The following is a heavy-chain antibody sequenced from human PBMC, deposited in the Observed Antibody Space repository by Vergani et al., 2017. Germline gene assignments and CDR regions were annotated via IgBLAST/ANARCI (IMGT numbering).Heavy chain of an antibody. CDR2: IYTSGST. V-gene: IGHV4-4*07. J-gene: IGHJ3*02. Sequence: QVQLQESGPGLVKPSETLSLTCTVSGGSISSYYWSWIRQPAGKGLEWIGRIYTSGSTNYNPSLKSRVTISVDTSKNQFSLKLSSVTAADTAVYYCARALYYDFWSGYYLSAFDIWGQGTMVTVSS. CDR3: ARALYYDFWSGYYLSAFDI. D-gene: IGHD3-3*01. CDR1: GGSISSYY.